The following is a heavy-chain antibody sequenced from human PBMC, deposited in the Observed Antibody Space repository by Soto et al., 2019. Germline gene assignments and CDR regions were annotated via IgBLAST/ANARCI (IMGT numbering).Heavy chain of an antibody. J-gene: IGHJ4*02. CDR1: GYFFASYS. CDR3: ARASEGRDEFSRSGDFDY. Sequence: QVQLVQSGAEVKKPGASVKVSCKASGYFFASYSMHWVRQAPGQGLEWMRMINPSVGSTRYVEKFQGRVTMSRDTSTSTVTMELSGLRSENTAVYYCARASEGRDEFSRSGDFDYWGQATLVTVSS. V-gene: IGHV1-46*01. D-gene: IGHD3-3*01. CDR2: INPSVGST.